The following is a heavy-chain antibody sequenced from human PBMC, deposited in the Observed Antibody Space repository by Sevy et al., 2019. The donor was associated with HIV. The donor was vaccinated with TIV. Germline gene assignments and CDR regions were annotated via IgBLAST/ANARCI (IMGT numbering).Heavy chain of an antibody. CDR2: LIGGGSRT. CDR1: GFPFSNYA. CDR3: AKRSVQSGLSGGGANYGWDV. V-gene: IGHV3-23*01. J-gene: IGHJ6*02. Sequence: GGSLRLSCAASGFPFSNYAMSWIRQAPGKGLEWVSTLIGGGSRTYYADSVTGRFIISRDNSKNTLYLQMNSLRADDTAIYYCAKRSVQSGLSGGGANYGWDVCGHGTTVTVSS. D-gene: IGHD2-15*01.